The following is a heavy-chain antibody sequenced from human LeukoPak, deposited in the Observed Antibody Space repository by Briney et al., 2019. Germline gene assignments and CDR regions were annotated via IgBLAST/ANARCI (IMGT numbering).Heavy chain of an antibody. D-gene: IGHD2-8*01. Sequence: ASVKVSCKAARYTFSSYDINWVRHAPGQGLEWMGWMNPDSGNTGYAQKFQGRVTMTRNTAMSAAYMELGGLSSDDTTVYFCARGSHRGYCTTSDCYTVDYWGQGTLVSVSS. CDR3: ARGSHRGYCTTSDCYTVDY. CDR2: MNPDSGNT. J-gene: IGHJ4*02. V-gene: IGHV1-8*01. CDR1: RYTFSSYD.